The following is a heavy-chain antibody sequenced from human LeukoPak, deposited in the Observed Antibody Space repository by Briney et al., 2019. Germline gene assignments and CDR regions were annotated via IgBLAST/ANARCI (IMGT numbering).Heavy chain of an antibody. CDR2: IWYDASNK. D-gene: IGHD3-22*01. J-gene: IGHJ3*02. Sequence: GGSLRLSCSASGFTFSSYGLHWVRQAPGKGLEWVAVIWYDASNKYFADSVKGRFNISRDNAKNSLNLQMNSLRAEDTAVYYCARPRYYDSSGYYFDIWGQGTMVTVSS. CDR1: GFTFSSYG. V-gene: IGHV3-33*01. CDR3: ARPRYYDSSGYYFDI.